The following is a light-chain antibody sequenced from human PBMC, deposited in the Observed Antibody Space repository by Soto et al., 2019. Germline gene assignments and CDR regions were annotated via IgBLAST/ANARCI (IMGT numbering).Light chain of an antibody. CDR3: SLYTTTNTLYV. V-gene: IGLV2-14*01. CDR2: EVT. J-gene: IGLJ1*01. CDR1: SSYIGGYNF. Sequence: QSALTQPASVSGSPGQSITISCTGTSSYIGGYNFVSWYQQHPGKAPKLIIYEVTNRPSGVSDRFSGSKSVNTASLTISGLQAEDEADYYCSLYTTTNTLYVFGTGTQVTVL.